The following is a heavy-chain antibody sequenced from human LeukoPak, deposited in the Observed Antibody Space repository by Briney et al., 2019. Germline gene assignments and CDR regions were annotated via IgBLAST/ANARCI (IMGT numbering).Heavy chain of an antibody. CDR1: GSTFSSYY. J-gene: IGHJ4*02. D-gene: IGHD3-22*01. Sequence: GASVKVSCKASGSTFSSYYMHWVRQAPGQGLEWMGMINPSGAYTNYAQKFQGRVTITADKSTSTAYMELSSLRSEDTAVYYCARTRPYYYDSSGYYNWGQGTLVTVSS. CDR3: ARTRPYYYDSSGYYN. CDR2: INPSGAYT. V-gene: IGHV1-46*01.